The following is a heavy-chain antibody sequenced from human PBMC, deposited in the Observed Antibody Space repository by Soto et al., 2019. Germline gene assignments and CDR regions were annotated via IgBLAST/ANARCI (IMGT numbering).Heavy chain of an antibody. CDR3: ASMLYDYVRHLDF. J-gene: IGHJ4*02. CDR2: IYYSGST. Sequence: CTVAEGSSSGRGYYWIWIRQPPGKGLEWIGYIYYSGSTNYNPSLKSRVTISVDTSKNQFSLKLSSVTAADTAVYYCASMLYDYVRHLDFRGQRTLVPVFS. V-gene: IGHV4-61*08. CDR1: EGSSSGRGYY. D-gene: IGHD3-10*02.